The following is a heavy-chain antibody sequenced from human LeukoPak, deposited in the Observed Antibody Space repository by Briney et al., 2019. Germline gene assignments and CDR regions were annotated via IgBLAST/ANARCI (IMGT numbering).Heavy chain of an antibody. Sequence: SETLSLTCTVSGGSISSYYWSWIRQPPGKGLEWIGYIHYSGSTNYNPSLKSRVTISVDTSKNQFSLKLSSVTAADTAVYYCARDLMIGDAFDIWGQGTMVTVSS. CDR3: ARDLMIGDAFDI. CDR2: IHYSGST. CDR1: GGSISSYY. D-gene: IGHD3-16*01. J-gene: IGHJ3*02. V-gene: IGHV4-59*12.